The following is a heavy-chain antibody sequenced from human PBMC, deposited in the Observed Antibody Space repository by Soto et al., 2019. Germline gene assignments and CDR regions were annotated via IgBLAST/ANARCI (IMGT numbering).Heavy chain of an antibody. CDR3: ARMESFGSLNWFDP. J-gene: IGHJ5*02. CDR1: GYTFTNND. CDR2: MNPGSGDT. Sequence: ASVKVSCKASGYTFTNNDVSWVRQATGQGREWMGWMNPGSGDTGYAQKFQGRVTMTRDISIATAYMELNSLTSEDTAIYYCARMESFGSLNWFDPWGQGXLVTVSS. V-gene: IGHV1-8*02. D-gene: IGHD5-18*01.